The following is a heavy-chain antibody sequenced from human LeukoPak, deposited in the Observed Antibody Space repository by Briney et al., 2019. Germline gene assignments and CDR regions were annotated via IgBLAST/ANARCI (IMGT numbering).Heavy chain of an antibody. D-gene: IGHD4-23*01. Sequence: ASVKVSCKASGGTFSSYAISWVRQAPGQGLEWMGGIIPIFGTANYAQKFQGRVTITTDESTSTAYMELSSLRSEDTAVYYCARVGALDGGNSEWFDPWGQGTLVTVSS. CDR2: IIPIFGTA. CDR1: GGTFSSYA. CDR3: ARVGALDGGNSEWFDP. V-gene: IGHV1-69*05. J-gene: IGHJ5*02.